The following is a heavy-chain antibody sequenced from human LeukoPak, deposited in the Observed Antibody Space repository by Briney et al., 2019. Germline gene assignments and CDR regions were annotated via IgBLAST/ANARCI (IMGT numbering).Heavy chain of an antibody. Sequence: GGSLRLSCAVSGLTFSSSWMDWVRQAPGKGLEWVASINPDGNKKYSADSVKGRFTISRDNAKNSLYLQMNSLRAEDTAIYHCAKGRYSGTTYYFDYWGQGTLVTVSS. D-gene: IGHD5-12*01. CDR3: AKGRYSGTTYYFDY. J-gene: IGHJ4*02. V-gene: IGHV3-7*03. CDR1: GLTFSSSW. CDR2: INPDGNKK.